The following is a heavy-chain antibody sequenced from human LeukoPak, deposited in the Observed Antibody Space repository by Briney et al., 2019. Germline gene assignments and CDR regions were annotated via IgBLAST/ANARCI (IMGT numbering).Heavy chain of an antibody. D-gene: IGHD2-2*02. V-gene: IGHV1-8*01. CDR3: ARLHCSSTGCYTGLGWFDP. CDR2: MNPNSGNT. J-gene: IGHJ5*02. CDR1: GYTFTSYD. Sequence: ASVTVSCKASGYTFTSYDINWVRQAAGQGLEWMGWMNPNSGNTGYAQKFQGRVTMTRSTSISTAYMELSSLRSGDTAVYYCARLHCSSTGCYTGLGWFDPWGQGTLVTVSS.